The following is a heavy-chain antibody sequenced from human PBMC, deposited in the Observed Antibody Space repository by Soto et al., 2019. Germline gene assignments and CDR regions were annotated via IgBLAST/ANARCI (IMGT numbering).Heavy chain of an antibody. CDR3: ARHLTYCSAGSCYSDFPYYGMDV. CDR2: IFYSGST. CDR1: GGSISSSIYY. D-gene: IGHD2-15*01. J-gene: IGHJ6*02. Sequence: PSETLSLTCTVSGGSISSSIYYWGWIRQPPGKGLEWIGSIFYSGSTYYNPSLKSRVTISADTSKNQFSLKLSSVTAADTAVYYCARHLTYCSAGSCYSDFPYYGMDVWGQGTTVTVSS. V-gene: IGHV4-39*01.